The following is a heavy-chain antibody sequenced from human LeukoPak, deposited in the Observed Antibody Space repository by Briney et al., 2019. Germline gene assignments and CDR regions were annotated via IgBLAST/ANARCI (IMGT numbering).Heavy chain of an antibody. Sequence: PGGSLRLSCAASGFAFSSFAMVWVRQSPGKGLEWLSTINGGGNTTFYSDSVKGRFTISRDNSKNTLYLHMDSLRPDDTATYYCTKELHVAVAVADYYYFYMDVWGRGTAVTVSS. V-gene: IGHV3-23*01. J-gene: IGHJ6*03. CDR1: GFAFSSFA. CDR3: TKELHVAVAVADYYYFYMDV. D-gene: IGHD6-19*01. CDR2: INGGGNTT.